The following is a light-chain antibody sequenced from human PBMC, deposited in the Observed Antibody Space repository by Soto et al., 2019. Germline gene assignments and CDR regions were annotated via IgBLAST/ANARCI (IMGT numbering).Light chain of an antibody. Sequence: EIVLTQSPGTLSLSPGERATLSCRASQSVTSSYLAWYQQKPGQAPRLLIYGASNRATGIPDRFSGSGSGTDFTLTISRLEHEEFAVYYCQQYGSSPWTFGQGTNVEIK. CDR1: QSVTSSY. V-gene: IGKV3-20*01. J-gene: IGKJ1*01. CDR3: QQYGSSPWT. CDR2: GAS.